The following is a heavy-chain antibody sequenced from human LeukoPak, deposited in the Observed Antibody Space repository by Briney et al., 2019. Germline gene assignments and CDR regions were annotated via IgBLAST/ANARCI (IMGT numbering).Heavy chain of an antibody. J-gene: IGHJ4*02. CDR3: ARDGRYYDILTGYYRSPFDY. Sequence: KPGGSLRLSCAASGFTFSSYSMNWVRQAPGKGLEWVSSISSSSGYIYYADSVKGRFTISRDNAKNSLYLQMNSLRAEDTAVYYCARDGRYYDILTGYYRSPFDYWGQGTLVTVSS. V-gene: IGHV3-21*01. CDR1: GFTFSSYS. CDR2: ISSSSGYI. D-gene: IGHD3-9*01.